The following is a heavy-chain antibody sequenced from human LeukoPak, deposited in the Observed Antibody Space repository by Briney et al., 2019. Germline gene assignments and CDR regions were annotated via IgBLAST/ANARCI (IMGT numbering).Heavy chain of an antibody. J-gene: IGHJ3*02. CDR1: GGSISNTNW. Sequence: SGTLSLTCGVSGGSISNTNWWSWVRPPPGQGLEWIGEINHSGSTNYNPSLKSRVTISVDTSKNQFSLKLSSVTAADTAVYYCARGLPLYAFDIWGQGTMVTVSS. CDR3: ARGLPLYAFDI. CDR2: INHSGST. V-gene: IGHV4-4*02.